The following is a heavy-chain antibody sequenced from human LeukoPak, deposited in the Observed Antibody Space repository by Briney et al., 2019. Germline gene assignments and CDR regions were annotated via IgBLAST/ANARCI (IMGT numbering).Heavy chain of an antibody. J-gene: IGHJ4*02. CDR1: GYTFTSYH. CDR3: ARDYVDDIPMIKDY. CDR2: INLSGGST. D-gene: IGHD2-8*01. Sequence: ASVTVSCKASGYTFTSYHMHWVRQAPGQGLEWMGLINLSGGSTTYAQRFQGRVTLTRDTSTSTVYMELSSLRSEDTAVYYCARDYVDDIPMIKDYWGQGTLVTVSS. V-gene: IGHV1-46*01.